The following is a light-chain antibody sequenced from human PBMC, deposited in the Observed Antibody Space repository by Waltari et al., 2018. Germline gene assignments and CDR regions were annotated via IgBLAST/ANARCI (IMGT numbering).Light chain of an antibody. Sequence: EIVMTQSPATLSLSPGERATPSCRASQSVRTNLAWYQQKPGQAPRLLIYGASTRATGIPARFSGSGSGTEFTLTISSLQSEDFAVYYCQQYNDWSFGQGTKLEIK. CDR3: QQYNDWS. J-gene: IGKJ2*01. V-gene: IGKV3-15*01. CDR1: QSVRTN. CDR2: GAS.